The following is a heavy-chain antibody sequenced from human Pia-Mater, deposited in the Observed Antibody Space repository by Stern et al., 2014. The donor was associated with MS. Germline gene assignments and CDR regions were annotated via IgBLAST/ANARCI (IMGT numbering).Heavy chain of an antibody. D-gene: IGHD3-9*01. V-gene: IGHV1-69*01. CDR2: LIPIFGPA. Sequence: QVQLVQSGAEVKKPGSSVKVSCKASGGTFNVYAINWLRQAPGQGLEWMGGLIPIFGPANHAQKFQGRVTITADESTRTSSMQLSSLRYDDTAVYYCARDGRHTDNYGLDVWGQGTTVTVSS. CDR3: ARDGRHTDNYGLDV. J-gene: IGHJ6*02. CDR1: GGTFNVYA.